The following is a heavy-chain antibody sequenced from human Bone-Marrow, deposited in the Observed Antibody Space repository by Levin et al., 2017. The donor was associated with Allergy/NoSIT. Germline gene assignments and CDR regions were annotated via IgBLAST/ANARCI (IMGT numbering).Heavy chain of an antibody. Sequence: GGSLRLSCAASGFNMSSYGMHWVRQAPGKGLEWVAVIWYEGSRKDYGDTVKGRFTISRDNSKNTLNLQMSSLSAEDTAVYYCARDNLAENRPENVFDVWGQGTMVTVSS. CDR1: GFNMSSYG. V-gene: IGHV3-33*08. D-gene: IGHD1-14*01. CDR3: ARDNLAENRPENVFDV. CDR2: IWYEGSRK. J-gene: IGHJ3*01.